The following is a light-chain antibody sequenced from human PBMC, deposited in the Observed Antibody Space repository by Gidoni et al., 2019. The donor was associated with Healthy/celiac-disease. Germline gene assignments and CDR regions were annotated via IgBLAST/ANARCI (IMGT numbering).Light chain of an antibody. V-gene: IGKV1-33*01. J-gene: IGKJ4*01. Sequence: DIQMTPSPSSLSASVGDRVTITSQASQDISNYLNWSQQKQGKAPQTLIYDASNLETGVPSRCRGSGSGTDFTFTISSLQPEDIATYYCQQYDNPPLTFGGGTKVEIK. CDR3: QQYDNPPLT. CDR1: QDISNY. CDR2: DAS.